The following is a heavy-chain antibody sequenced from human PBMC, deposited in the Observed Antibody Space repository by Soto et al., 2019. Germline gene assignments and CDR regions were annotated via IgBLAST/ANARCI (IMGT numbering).Heavy chain of an antibody. J-gene: IGHJ5*02. CDR3: ARDLDSGGYSGWFDP. CDR2: IYYSGST. D-gene: IGHD3-22*01. V-gene: IGHV4-59*01. CDR1: GGSISHYY. Sequence: QVQLQESGPGLVKPSETLSLTCTVSGGSISHYYWTWVRQPPGKGLEWIGYIYYSGSTNYNPSLMWRVTIPVDRSTXQFSLKLSSVTAADTAVYYCARDLDSGGYSGWFDPWGQGTLVTVSS.